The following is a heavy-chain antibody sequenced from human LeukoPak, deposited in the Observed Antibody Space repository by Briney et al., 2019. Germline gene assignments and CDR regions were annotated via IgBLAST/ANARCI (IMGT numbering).Heavy chain of an antibody. D-gene: IGHD3-3*01. Sequence: PGGSLRLSCAASGFIFDDYAMHWVRQVPGKGLEWVSGISGSGDTAYYADSVRGRFTISRDNSKNSLYLQMNSLRAEDTAVYYCARDRSPKDFWSGYQDWFDPWGQGTLVTVSS. CDR1: GFIFDDYA. J-gene: IGHJ5*02. CDR3: ARDRSPKDFWSGYQDWFDP. V-gene: IGHV3-23*01. CDR2: ISGSGDTA.